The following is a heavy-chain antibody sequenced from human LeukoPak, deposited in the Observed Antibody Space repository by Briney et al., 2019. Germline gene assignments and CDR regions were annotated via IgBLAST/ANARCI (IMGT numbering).Heavy chain of an antibody. D-gene: IGHD4-17*01. CDR2: IYSAGST. V-gene: IGHV3-53*04. CDR1: GFTVSRNS. CDR3: ARVHGDYDDFDY. J-gene: IGHJ4*02. Sequence: GGSLRLSCAASGFTVSRNSMSWVRQAPGKGLEWVSLIYSAGSTYYADSVKGRFTISRHNSKNTLYLQMNSLRTEDTAVYYCARVHGDYDDFDYWGQGTLVTVSS.